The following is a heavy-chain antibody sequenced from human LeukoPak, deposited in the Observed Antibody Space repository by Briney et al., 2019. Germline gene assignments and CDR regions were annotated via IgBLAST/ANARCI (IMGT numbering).Heavy chain of an antibody. CDR3: ARVYSYGKYNWFDP. Sequence: PSETLSLTCAVYGGSFSGYYWSWIRQPPGKGLEWIGEINHSGSTNYNPSLKSRVTISVDTSKNQFSLKLSSVTAADTAVYYCARVYSYGKYNWFDPWGQGTLVTVSS. CDR2: INHSGST. V-gene: IGHV4-34*01. J-gene: IGHJ5*02. CDR1: GGSFSGYY. D-gene: IGHD5-18*01.